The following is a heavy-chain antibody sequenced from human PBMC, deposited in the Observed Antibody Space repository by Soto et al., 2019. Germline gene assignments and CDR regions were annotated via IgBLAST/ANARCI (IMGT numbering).Heavy chain of an antibody. D-gene: IGHD1-26*01. V-gene: IGHV1-3*01. CDR1: GYTFTSYA. CDR2: INAGNGNT. J-gene: IGHJ4*02. CDR3: ARPYSGSYVNFDY. Sequence: ASVKVSCKASGYTFTSYAMHWVRQAPGQRLEWMGWINAGNGNTKYSQKFQGRVTITRDTSASTAYMELSSLRSEDTAVYYCARPYSGSYVNFDYWGQGTLVTVSS.